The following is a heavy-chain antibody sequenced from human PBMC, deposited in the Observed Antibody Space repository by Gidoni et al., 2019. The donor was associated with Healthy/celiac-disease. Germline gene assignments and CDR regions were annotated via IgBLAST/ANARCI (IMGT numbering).Heavy chain of an antibody. D-gene: IGHD6-19*01. Sequence: QVQLQQWGAGLLKPSETLSLTCAVYGGSFSGYYWRWIRQPPGKGLEWIGEINHSGSTNYNPSLKSRVTISVDTSKNQFSLKLSSVTAADTAVYYCASVKPRYSSAWAPYRAAEYFQHWGQGTLVTVSS. J-gene: IGHJ1*01. CDR2: INHSGST. V-gene: IGHV4-34*01. CDR3: ASVKPRYSSAWAPYRAAEYFQH. CDR1: GGSFSGYY.